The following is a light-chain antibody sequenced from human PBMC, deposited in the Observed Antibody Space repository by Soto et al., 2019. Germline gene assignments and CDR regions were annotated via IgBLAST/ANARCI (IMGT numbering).Light chain of an antibody. CDR2: DVS. Sequence: QSALTQPRSVSGSPGQSVTISCTGTSSDVGGYNYVSWYQRHPGKAPKLMIFDVSERPSGVPDRFSGSKSGNTASLTISGLQAEDEADYYCCSYAGSYVVFGGGTKVTVL. CDR1: SSDVGGYNY. V-gene: IGLV2-11*01. CDR3: CSYAGSYVV. J-gene: IGLJ2*01.